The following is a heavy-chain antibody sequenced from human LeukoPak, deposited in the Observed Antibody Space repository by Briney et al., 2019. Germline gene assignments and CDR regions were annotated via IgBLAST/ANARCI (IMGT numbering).Heavy chain of an antibody. CDR2: IYYSGST. CDR1: GGSISSSSYY. J-gene: IGHJ4*02. CDR3: AREYRDGYYFDY. D-gene: IGHD5-24*01. Sequence: SETLSLTCTVSGGSISSSSYYWGWIRQSPGKGLEWIGSIYYSGSTYYNPSLKSRVTISVDTSKNQFSLKLSSVTAADTAVYYCAREYRDGYYFDYWGQGTLVTVSS. V-gene: IGHV4-39*07.